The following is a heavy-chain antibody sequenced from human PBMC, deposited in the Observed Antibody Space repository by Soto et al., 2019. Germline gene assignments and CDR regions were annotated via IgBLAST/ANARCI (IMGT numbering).Heavy chain of an antibody. CDR1: GFTFSDYA. V-gene: IGHV3-23*01. J-gene: IGHJ1*01. D-gene: IGHD2-2*01. CDR3: AKASLGWGYTSCSSS. CDR2: TTGSGVST. Sequence: GGSLRLSCSASGFTFSDYAMTWVRQAPGKRPEWVSATTGSGVSTYYADSVRGRFTISRDNSNNTLFLQMNSLRVEDTAIYYCAKASLGWGYTSCSSSGGQGTPVTVSS.